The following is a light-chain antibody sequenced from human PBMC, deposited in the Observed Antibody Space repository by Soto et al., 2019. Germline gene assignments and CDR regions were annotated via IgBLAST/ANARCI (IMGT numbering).Light chain of an antibody. CDR1: QSVDSN. Sequence: EIVMTQSPATLSVSPGDRATLSCRASQSVDSNLVWYQQKPGQSPRLLIFRASTRASGIPARFSGSGSGTEFTLTISSLQSEDFAVYYCQQYHHWPPITFGQGTRLEIK. CDR2: RAS. J-gene: IGKJ5*01. V-gene: IGKV3-15*01. CDR3: QQYHHWPPIT.